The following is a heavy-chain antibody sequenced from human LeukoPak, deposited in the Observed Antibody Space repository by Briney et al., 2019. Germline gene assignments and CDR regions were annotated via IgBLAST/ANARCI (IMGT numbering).Heavy chain of an antibody. CDR3: ARTYDSSGYYPYGFDY. CDR2: INSDGSST. V-gene: IGHV3-74*01. J-gene: IGHJ4*02. Sequence: GGSLRLSCAASGFTFSSYWMHWVRQAPGKGLVWVSRINSDGSSTSYADSVKGRFTISRDNAKNTLYLQMNGLRAEDTAVYYCARTYDSSGYYPYGFDYWGQGTLVTVSS. D-gene: IGHD3-22*01. CDR1: GFTFSSYW.